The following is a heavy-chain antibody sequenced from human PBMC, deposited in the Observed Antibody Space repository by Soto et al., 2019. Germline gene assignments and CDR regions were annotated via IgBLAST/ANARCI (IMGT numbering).Heavy chain of an antibody. CDR2: IDWDDDK. CDR3: AHRRGVTIFGVVITYYFDY. CDR1: GFSLSTSGMC. Sequence: SGPTLVNPTQTLTLTCTFSGFSLSTSGMCVSWIRQPPGKALEWLALIDWDDDKYYSTSLKTRLTISKDTSKNQVVLTMTNMDPVDTATYYCAHRRGVTIFGVVITYYFDYWGQGTLVTVSS. J-gene: IGHJ4*02. D-gene: IGHD3-3*01. V-gene: IGHV2-70*12.